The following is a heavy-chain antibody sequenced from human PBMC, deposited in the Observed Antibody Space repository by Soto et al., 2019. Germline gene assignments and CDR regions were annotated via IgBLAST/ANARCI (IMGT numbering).Heavy chain of an antibody. J-gene: IGHJ4*02. CDR2: IDPVDSYA. CDR1: GFSFTNYW. CDR3: ARCHRGLRCHLDS. V-gene: IGHV5-10-1*01. D-gene: IGHD4-17*01. Sequence: SLKISCKGSGFSFTNYWISWVRQMPGKGLEWMGNIDPVDSYANYSPSFQGHVTMTRDTSVNLAYLHLSSLTSDDTAVYFCARCHRGLRCHLDSWGQGTLVTVSS.